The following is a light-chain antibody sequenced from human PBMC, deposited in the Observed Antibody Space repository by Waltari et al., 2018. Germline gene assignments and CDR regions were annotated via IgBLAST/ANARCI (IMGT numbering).Light chain of an antibody. CDR3: QQYKSLAPYG. J-gene: IGKJ2*03. CDR2: SAT. CDR1: ERVKSW. V-gene: IGKV1-5*01. Sequence: DIQMTKSPPIVSASVGDTINITCRASERVKSWLAWYQRKPGEAPKVLIHSATSLAEGVPSRFSGTGSGTLFTFTISNLRPEDFAIYYCQQYKSLAPYGFGQGT.